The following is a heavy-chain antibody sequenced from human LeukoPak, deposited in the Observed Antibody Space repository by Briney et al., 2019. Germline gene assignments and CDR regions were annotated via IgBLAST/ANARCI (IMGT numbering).Heavy chain of an antibody. CDR1: GYTFTSYY. CDR3: ARDPLGSGYDSSGYYLDY. CDR2: INPNGGST. Sequence: GASVKVSCKASGYTFTSYYMHWVRQAPGQGLEWMGIINPNGGSTSYAQKFQGRVTMTRDTSTSTVYMELSSLRSEDTAVYYCARDPLGSGYDSSGYYLDYWGQGTLVTVSS. D-gene: IGHD3-22*01. J-gene: IGHJ4*02. V-gene: IGHV1-46*01.